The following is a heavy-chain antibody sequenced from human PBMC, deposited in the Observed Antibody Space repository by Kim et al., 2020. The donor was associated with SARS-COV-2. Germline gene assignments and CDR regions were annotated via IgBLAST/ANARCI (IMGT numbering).Heavy chain of an antibody. CDR3: ARETIHTMIVVVYNWFDP. D-gene: IGHD3-22*01. CDR1: GYTFTSYA. CDR2: INAGNGNT. J-gene: IGHJ5*02. V-gene: IGHV1-3*01. Sequence: ASVKVSCKASGYTFTSYAMHWVRQAPGQRLEWMGWINAGNGNTKYSQKFQGRVTITRDTSASTAYMELSSLRSEDTAVYYCARETIHTMIVVVYNWFDPWGQGTLVTVSS.